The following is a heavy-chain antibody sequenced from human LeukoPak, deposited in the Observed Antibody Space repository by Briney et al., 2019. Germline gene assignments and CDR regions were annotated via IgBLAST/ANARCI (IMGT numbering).Heavy chain of an antibody. Sequence: KAGGSLRLSCAASRFTFSSYSMNWLRHAPGKGLEWVSSISSSSTYIYYADSVKVRFTISRYNAKNSLYLQMNSMRAEDTAVYYCAKDRSLARPSSGYGLWGQGTLVTVSS. CDR2: ISSSSTYI. CDR3: AKDRSLARPSSGYGL. D-gene: IGHD3-22*01. V-gene: IGHV3-21*01. J-gene: IGHJ4*02. CDR1: RFTFSSYS.